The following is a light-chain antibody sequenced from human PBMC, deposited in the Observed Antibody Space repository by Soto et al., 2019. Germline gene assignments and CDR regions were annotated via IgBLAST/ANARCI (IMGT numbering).Light chain of an antibody. CDR2: LGS. CDR3: VQALQTPT. CDR1: QSLLHSNGYNY. V-gene: IGKV2-28*01. J-gene: IGKJ1*01. Sequence: DIVMTQSPLSLPVTPGEPASISCRSSQSLLHSNGYNYLDWYLQKPGQSPQLLIYLGSNRASGVLDRFSGSGSGTDFTLKISRVEAEDVGVYYCVQALQTPTFGQGTKVEIK.